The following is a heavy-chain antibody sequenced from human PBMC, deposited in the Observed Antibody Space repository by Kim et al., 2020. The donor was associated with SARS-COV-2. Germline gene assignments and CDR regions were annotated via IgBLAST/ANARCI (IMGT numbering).Heavy chain of an antibody. D-gene: IGHD4-17*01. Sequence: YAQKVQGRVTRTTDTSTNTAYMDLWSLRSDDTAMYYCARGAYGDVSFDYWGQGTLVTVSS. V-gene: IGHV1-18*01. CDR3: ARGAYGDVSFDY. J-gene: IGHJ4*02.